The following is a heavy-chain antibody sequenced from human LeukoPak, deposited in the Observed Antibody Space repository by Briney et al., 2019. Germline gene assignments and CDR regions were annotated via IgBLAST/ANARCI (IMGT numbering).Heavy chain of an antibody. CDR3: ARGGTYYYDSSGYYLGNY. D-gene: IGHD3-22*01. J-gene: IGHJ4*02. V-gene: IGHV1-2*02. Sequence: ASVKVSCKASGYTFTGYFMHWVRQAPGQGLEWMGWINPNSGGTNYAQKFQGRVTMTGDTSISTAYMDLSSLRSDDTAVYYCARGGTYYYDSSGYYLGNYWGQGTLVTVSS. CDR1: GYTFTGYF. CDR2: INPNSGGT.